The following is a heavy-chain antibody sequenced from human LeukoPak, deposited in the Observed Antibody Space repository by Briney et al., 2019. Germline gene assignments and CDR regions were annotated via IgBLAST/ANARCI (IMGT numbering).Heavy chain of an antibody. D-gene: IGHD6-6*01. CDR2: ISGGSDHI. V-gene: IGHV3-21*01. J-gene: IGHJ4*02. Sequence: PGGSLRLSCAASGFTFSTYNMYWVRQAPGKGLEWVSSISGGSDHIYYADPVKGRFTISRDNAKNSLYLQMNSLRAEDTAVYYCARDRWPPTKYSSSSYFDYWGQGTLVTVSS. CDR3: ARDRWPPTKYSSSSYFDY. CDR1: GFTFSTYN.